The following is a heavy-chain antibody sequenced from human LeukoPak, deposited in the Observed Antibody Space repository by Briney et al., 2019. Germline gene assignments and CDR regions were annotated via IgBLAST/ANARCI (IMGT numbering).Heavy chain of an antibody. CDR2: MNGDGRTI. D-gene: IGHD1-7*01. Sequence: GGSLRLSCAASGFTFSSSWMHWVRQGPGKGLVWAARMNGDGRTINYADSVKGRFTISRDNAKNTLYLQMNSLRAEDAAVYYCARAGNYYFDLWGRGTLVTVSS. CDR1: GFTFSSSW. CDR3: ARAGNYYFDL. J-gene: IGHJ2*01. V-gene: IGHV3-74*01.